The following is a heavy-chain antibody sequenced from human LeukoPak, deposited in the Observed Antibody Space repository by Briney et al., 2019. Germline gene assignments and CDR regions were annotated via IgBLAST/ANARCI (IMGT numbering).Heavy chain of an antibody. CDR1: GFTFSDYY. V-gene: IGHV3-11*04. J-gene: IGHJ5*02. CDR2: ISNTGSFI. D-gene: IGHD5-24*01. CDR3: ARTKKGDGYNMYDWFDP. Sequence: GGSLRLSCAAAGFTFSDYYMSWVRQAPGKGMEWVSYISNTGSFIYYADSVKGRFTISRDNAKNSLYLQMNSLRAEDTAVYYCARTKKGDGYNMYDWFDPGGQGTLVTVSS.